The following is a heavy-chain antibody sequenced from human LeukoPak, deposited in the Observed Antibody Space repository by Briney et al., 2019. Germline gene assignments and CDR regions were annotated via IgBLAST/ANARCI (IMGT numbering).Heavy chain of an antibody. D-gene: IGHD1-26*01. CDR2: IYHSGST. V-gene: IGHV4-38-2*02. J-gene: IGHJ4*02. Sequence: SETLSLTCTVSGYSISSGYYWGWIRQPPGKGLEWIGSIYHSGSTYYNPSLKSRVTISVDTSKNQFSLKLSSVTAADTAVYYCARGVGATDYFDYWGQGTLVTVFS. CDR3: ARGVGATDYFDY. CDR1: GYSISSGYY.